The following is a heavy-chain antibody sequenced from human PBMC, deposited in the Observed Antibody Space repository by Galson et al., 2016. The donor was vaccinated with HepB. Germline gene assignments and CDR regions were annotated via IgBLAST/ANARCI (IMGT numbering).Heavy chain of an antibody. Sequence: SLRLSCAASGFTFSNAWMSWVRQAPGKGLEWVGRIKSKTDGGTTDYAAPVKGRFTISRDDSKNTLYLQMNSLRPEDTAVYYCARDYSDYDYNPGYWGQGTLVIVSS. J-gene: IGHJ4*02. CDR3: ARDYSDYDYNPGY. V-gene: IGHV3-15*01. CDR1: GFTFSNAW. CDR2: IKSKTDGGTT. D-gene: IGHD4-11*01.